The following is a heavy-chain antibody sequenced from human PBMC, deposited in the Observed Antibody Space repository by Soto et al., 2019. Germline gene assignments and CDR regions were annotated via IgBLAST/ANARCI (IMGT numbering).Heavy chain of an antibody. CDR1: GGTFSSSA. CDR2: IIPIVASA. J-gene: IGHJ6*02. D-gene: IGHD3-10*01. V-gene: IGHV1-69*12. Sequence: QVQLVQSGAEVKKPGSSVKVSYKASGGTFSSSAISWVRQAPGQGLEWLGGIIPIVASANYAQKFQGRVTITADESTSTAYMDLGSLKSEDTAVYYCARDLLGFGYTYADVWGQGTTVTVSS. CDR3: ARDLLGFGYTYADV.